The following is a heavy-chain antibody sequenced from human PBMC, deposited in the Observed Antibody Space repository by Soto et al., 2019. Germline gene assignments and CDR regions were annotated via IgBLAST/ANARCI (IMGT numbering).Heavy chain of an antibody. CDR2: ITASGGST. CDR1: RFTFDNYA. J-gene: IGHJ4*02. V-gene: IGHV3-23*01. D-gene: IGHD5-18*01. Sequence: GGSLRLSCAASRFTFDNYAMTWVRQAPGKGLEWVSTITASGGSTYYADSVKGRFTISRDNSKNTLYLQMNSLRVDDTAVYYCAKDRAASSYGAFDYWGQGTLVTVSS. CDR3: AKDRAASSYGAFDY.